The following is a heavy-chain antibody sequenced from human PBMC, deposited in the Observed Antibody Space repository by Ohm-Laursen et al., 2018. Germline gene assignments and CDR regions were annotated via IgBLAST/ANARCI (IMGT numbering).Heavy chain of an antibody. D-gene: IGHD5-12*01. J-gene: IGHJ6*02. Sequence: SLRLSCTASGFTFKNYWMSWLRQAPGKGLEWVAYINQDGGEKNFADSVKGQFTISRDNAKNSLYLQMNSLRAEDTAVYYCARDVAHGGYGFGMDVWGQGTTVTVSS. CDR3: ARDVAHGGYGFGMDV. V-gene: IGHV3-7*01. CDR1: GFTFKNYW. CDR2: INQDGGEK.